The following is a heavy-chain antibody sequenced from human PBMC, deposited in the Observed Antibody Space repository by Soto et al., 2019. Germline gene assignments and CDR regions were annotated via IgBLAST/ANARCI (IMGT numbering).Heavy chain of an antibody. J-gene: IGHJ4*02. Sequence: SETLSLTCTVSGGSISSGGYYWSWIRQHPGKGLEWIGYIYYSGSTYYNPSLKSRVTISVDTSKNQFSLKLSSVTAADTAVYYCARTSRLYYYDSSGYPEEPDYWGQGTLVTVSS. V-gene: IGHV4-31*03. CDR3: ARTSRLYYYDSSGYPEEPDY. D-gene: IGHD3-22*01. CDR1: GGSISSGGYY. CDR2: IYYSGST.